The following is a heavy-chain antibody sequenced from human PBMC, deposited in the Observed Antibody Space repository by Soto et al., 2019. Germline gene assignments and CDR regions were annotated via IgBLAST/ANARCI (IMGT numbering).Heavy chain of an antibody. V-gene: IGHV3-48*02. Sequence: AESLRLSCATSGFTFSSYSMNWVRQAPGKGKAWVSFISSSSSTISSANSLQARLTISTHNAKNSLYLQKNSLRDEETAVYYCAKGGTAAGIHFYGMDVWGQGTTVTVSS. CDR3: AKGGTAAGIHFYGMDV. D-gene: IGHD6-13*01. CDR1: GFTFSSYS. J-gene: IGHJ6*02. CDR2: ISSSSSTI.